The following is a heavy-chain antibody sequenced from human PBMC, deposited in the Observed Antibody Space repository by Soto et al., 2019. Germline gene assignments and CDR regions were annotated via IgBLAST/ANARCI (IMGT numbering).Heavy chain of an antibody. CDR2: IYYSGST. CDR1: GGSISSYY. J-gene: IGHJ6*03. V-gene: IGHV4-59*08. D-gene: IGHD3-10*01. CDR3: ARNFYGSGSHSAVYYYYMDV. Sequence: SETLSLTCTVSGGSISSYYWSWIRQPPGKGLEWIGYIYYSGSTNHNPSLKSRVTISVDTSKNQFSLKLSSVTAADTAVYYCARNFYGSGSHSAVYYYYMDVWGKGTTVTVSS.